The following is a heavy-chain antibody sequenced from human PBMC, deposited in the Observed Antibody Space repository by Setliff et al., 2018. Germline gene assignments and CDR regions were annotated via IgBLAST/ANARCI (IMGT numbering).Heavy chain of an antibody. Sequence: TLSLTCTVSGDSISSRTYYWSWIRQPAGKGLEWIGHIYTSWSTIYNPSLNIRLTISLDTSKNQLSLNLRSVTAADTAVYYCARAISGWYSAHYYNMDVWGKGTTVTVSS. V-gene: IGHV4-61*09. CDR1: GDSISSRTYY. CDR2: IYTSWST. CDR3: ARAISGWYSAHYYNMDV. J-gene: IGHJ6*03. D-gene: IGHD6-19*01.